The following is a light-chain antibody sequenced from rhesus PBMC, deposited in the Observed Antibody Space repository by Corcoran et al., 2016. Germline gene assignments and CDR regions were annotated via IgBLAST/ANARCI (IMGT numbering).Light chain of an antibody. CDR1: QNSYSH. CDR3: QLYYYPPPT. Sequence: DIQMTQSPSALSASVGDRVTISCRASQNSYSHLAWYQQKAGKAPKLLIYGATGMKTEIPSLFTGSGSGTDFTLTISSLQPEGSAAYFLQLYYYPPPTFGQGTRVEIK. CDR2: GAT. V-gene: IGKV1-44*01. J-gene: IGKJ1*01.